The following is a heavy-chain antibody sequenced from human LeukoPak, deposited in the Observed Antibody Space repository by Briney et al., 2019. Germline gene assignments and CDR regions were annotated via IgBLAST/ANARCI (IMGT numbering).Heavy chain of an antibody. CDR3: TRESGSYHGNDY. J-gene: IGHJ4*02. CDR1: GYTFTGYY. Sequence: ASVKVSCKASGYTFTGYYMHWVRQAPGQGLEWIGWINPNSGGTNYAQKFQGWVTMTRDTSISTAYMELSSLRSDDTAVYYCTRESGSYHGNDYWGQGTLVTVSS. D-gene: IGHD1-26*01. V-gene: IGHV1-2*04. CDR2: INPNSGGT.